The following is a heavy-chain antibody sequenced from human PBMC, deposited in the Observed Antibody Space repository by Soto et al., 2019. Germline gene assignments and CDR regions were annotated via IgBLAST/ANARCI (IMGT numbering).Heavy chain of an antibody. CDR1: GLTVSTNY. V-gene: IGHV3-66*01. Sequence: EVQLVESGGGLVQPGGSLRISCAASGLTVSTNYMSWVRQAPGKGLEWVSTIYYGGTTYYADSVKGRFTISRDDSKNTLYLQRHSLRAEDTAVYYCARDYDTSRGDWAYYGIDVWGQGTTVTVSS. CDR3: ARDYDTSRGDWAYYGIDV. D-gene: IGHD3-9*01. J-gene: IGHJ6*02. CDR2: IYYGGTT.